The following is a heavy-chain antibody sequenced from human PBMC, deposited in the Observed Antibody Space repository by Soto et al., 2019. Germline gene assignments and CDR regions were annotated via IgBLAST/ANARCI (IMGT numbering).Heavy chain of an antibody. Sequence: GASVKVSCKASGYSFINYGINWVRQAPGQGLEWMRWISTFNGDTNFARKFQGRVSMTTETSTTTAYLELRDLRFDDTAVYFCVRDTGIWRYFPLWGQGTLVTVSS. J-gene: IGHJ1*01. CDR3: VRDTGIWRYFPL. CDR1: GYSFINYG. CDR2: ISTFNGDT. V-gene: IGHV1-18*01. D-gene: IGHD2-8*02.